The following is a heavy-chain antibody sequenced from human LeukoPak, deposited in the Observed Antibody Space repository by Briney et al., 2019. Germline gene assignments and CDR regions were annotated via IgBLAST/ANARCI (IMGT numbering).Heavy chain of an antibody. CDR1: GFMFSRYS. Sequence: GGSLRLSCAASGFMFSRYSMNWVRQAPGKGLEWVSSISSSSSYIYYADSVKGRFTISRDNARNSLYLQMNSLRAEDTAVYYCARDRLHYGEYEKTFDYWGQGTLVSVSS. V-gene: IGHV3-21*01. CDR2: ISSSSSYI. J-gene: IGHJ4*02. CDR3: ARDRLHYGEYEKTFDY. D-gene: IGHD4-17*01.